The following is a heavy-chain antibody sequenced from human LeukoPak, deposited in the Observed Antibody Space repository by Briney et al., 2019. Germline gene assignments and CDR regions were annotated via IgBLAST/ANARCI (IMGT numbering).Heavy chain of an antibody. CDR3: ARVRPIVVVPAATYDMDV. J-gene: IGHJ6*03. D-gene: IGHD2-2*01. CDR1: GFTFNSYW. Sequence: PGGSLRLSCAASGFTFNSYWMSWVRQAPGKGLEWVANIKQDGSEKYYVDSVKGRFTISRDNARKSLFLQLNSLRAEDTAVYYCARVRPIVVVPAATYDMDVWGKGTTVTVSS. CDR2: IKQDGSEK. V-gene: IGHV3-7*01.